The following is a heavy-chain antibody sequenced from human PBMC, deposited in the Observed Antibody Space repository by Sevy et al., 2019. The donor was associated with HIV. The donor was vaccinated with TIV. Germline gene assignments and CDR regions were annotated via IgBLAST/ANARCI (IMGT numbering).Heavy chain of an antibody. Sequence: SETLSLTCTVSGGSISSGGYYWSWIRQHPGKGLEWIGYIYYSGSTYYNPSLKSRVTLSVDTSKNQFSLKLSSVTAADTAVYYCARESSLTTTFDYWGQGTLVTVSS. CDR3: ARESSLTTTFDY. D-gene: IGHD4-4*01. J-gene: IGHJ4*02. CDR1: GGSISSGGYY. CDR2: IYYSGST. V-gene: IGHV4-31*03.